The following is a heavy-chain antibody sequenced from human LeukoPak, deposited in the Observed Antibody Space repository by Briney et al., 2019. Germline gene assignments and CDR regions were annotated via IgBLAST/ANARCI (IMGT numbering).Heavy chain of an antibody. CDR3: ARDPTGTTSPLDY. J-gene: IGHJ4*02. CDR2: ISGSGGST. CDR1: GFTFSSYG. V-gene: IGHV3-23*01. D-gene: IGHD1-1*01. Sequence: QPGRSLRLSCAASGFTFSSYGMSWVRQAPGKGLEWVSAISGSGGSTNYADSVKGRFTISRDNAKNSLYLQMNSLRAEDTAVYYCARDPTGTTSPLDYWGQGTLVTVSS.